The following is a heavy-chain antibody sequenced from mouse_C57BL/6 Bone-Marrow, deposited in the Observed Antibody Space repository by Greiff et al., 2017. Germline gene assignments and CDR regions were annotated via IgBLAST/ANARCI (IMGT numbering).Heavy chain of an antibody. J-gene: IGHJ1*03. CDR3: TRRGAIYYLWYFDV. CDR1: GFTFSDAW. CDR2: IRNKANNHAT. D-gene: IGHD2-1*01. Sequence: EVKLMESGGGLVQPGGSMKLSCAASGFTFSDAWMDWVRQSPEKGLEWVADIRNKANNHATYYAVSVKGRFTISRDDSKSSLYLQMNSLRAEDTGVYYCTRRGAIYYLWYFDVWGTGTTVTVSS. V-gene: IGHV6-6*01.